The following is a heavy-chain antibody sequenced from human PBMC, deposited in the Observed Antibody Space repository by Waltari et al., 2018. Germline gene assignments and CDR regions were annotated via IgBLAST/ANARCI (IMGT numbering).Heavy chain of an antibody. Sequence: QVQLQESGPGLVKPSETLSLTCTVSGGSISSHYWSWIRQHPGKGLEWIGYIYYSGSTYYNPSLKSRVTISVDTSKNQFSLKLSSVTAADTAVYYCARWAYSSSSIGEYYFDYWGQGTLVTVSS. D-gene: IGHD6-6*01. CDR2: IYYSGST. CDR1: GGSISSHY. V-gene: IGHV4-59*06. CDR3: ARWAYSSSSIGEYYFDY. J-gene: IGHJ4*02.